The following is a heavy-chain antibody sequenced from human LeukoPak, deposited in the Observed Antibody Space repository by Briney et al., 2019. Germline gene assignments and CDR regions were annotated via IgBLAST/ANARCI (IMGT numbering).Heavy chain of an antibody. CDR2: IYYSGST. V-gene: IGHV4-39*07. CDR3: ARFKNYYDSSGPPRYAFDI. D-gene: IGHD3-22*01. J-gene: IGHJ3*02. CDR1: GGSISSSSYY. Sequence: SETLSLTCTVSGGSISSSSYYWGWIRQPPGKGLEWIGSIYYSGSTYYNPSLKSRVTISVDTSKNQFSLKLSSVTAADTAVYYCARFKNYYDSSGPPRYAFDIWGQGTMVTVSS.